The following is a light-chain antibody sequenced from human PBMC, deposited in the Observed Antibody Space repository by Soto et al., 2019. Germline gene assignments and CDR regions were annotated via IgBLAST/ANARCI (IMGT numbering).Light chain of an antibody. CDR2: EVG. Sequence: QSALTQPPSASGSPGQSVTISCTGTSSDVGGYDYVSWYQQYPGKTPKLMIYEVGDRPSGLSNRFSGSKSGNTASLTISRLQPEDEADYYCSSYTSNNFYVFGTGTKVTVL. CDR1: SSDVGGYDY. CDR3: SSYTSNNFYV. J-gene: IGLJ1*01. V-gene: IGLV2-14*01.